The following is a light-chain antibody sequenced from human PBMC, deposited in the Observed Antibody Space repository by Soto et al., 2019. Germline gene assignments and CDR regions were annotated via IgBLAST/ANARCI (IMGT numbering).Light chain of an antibody. J-gene: IGKJ1*01. Sequence: EIVMTQSPATLSVSPGERATLSCRASQSVSNNLAWYQQKPGQAPRRIIHDASTRAAGIPARFSGSGSGTEFTLTISSLQSEDFAVYYCKQYNNWRTFGQGTKVEIK. V-gene: IGKV3-15*01. CDR3: KQYNNWRT. CDR1: QSVSNN. CDR2: DAS.